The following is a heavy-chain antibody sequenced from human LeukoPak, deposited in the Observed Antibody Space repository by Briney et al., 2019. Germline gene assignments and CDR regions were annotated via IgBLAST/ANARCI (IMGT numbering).Heavy chain of an antibody. J-gene: IGHJ4*02. CDR3: AKGIAARLEYFDY. V-gene: IGHV3-9*01. Sequence: GGSLRHSCSASGFNLDVYVMHWLRQAPGKGLEWVAGISWSRGNIGSADSVKGRFTISRDNAKNSLYLQMNSLRAEDTALYYCAKGIAARLEYFDYWGQGTLVTVSS. CDR1: GFNLDVYV. D-gene: IGHD6-6*01. CDR2: ISWSRGNI.